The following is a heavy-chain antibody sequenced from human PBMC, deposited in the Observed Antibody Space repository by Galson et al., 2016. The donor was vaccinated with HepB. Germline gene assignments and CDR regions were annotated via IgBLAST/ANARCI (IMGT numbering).Heavy chain of an antibody. CDR2: IFTDGSGT. V-gene: IGHV3-74*01. CDR1: GFTFSAYP. CDR3: GRGSKYGFDM. J-gene: IGHJ3*02. Sequence: SLRLSCAASGFTFSAYPMHWVRQAPGKGLVWISRIFTDGSGTLYADSVKGRFTISRDNAKNTLSLQMNSLRADDTAVYYCGRGSKYGFDMWGQGTMVTVSS.